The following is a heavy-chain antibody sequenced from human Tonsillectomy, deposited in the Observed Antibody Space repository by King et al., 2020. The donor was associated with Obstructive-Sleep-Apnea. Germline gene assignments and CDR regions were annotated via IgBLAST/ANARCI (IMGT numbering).Heavy chain of an antibody. J-gene: IGHJ4*02. V-gene: IGHV3-21*01. Sequence: VQLVESGGGLVKPGGSLRLSCAASGFTFSSYSMNWVRQAPGKGLEWVSSISSSSSYIYYADSVKGRFTISRDNAKNSLYLQMNSLRAEDTAVYYCARVGKQYYYDSSGYSYFDYWGQGTLVTVSS. D-gene: IGHD3-22*01. CDR3: ARVGKQYYYDSSGYSYFDY. CDR2: ISSSSSYI. CDR1: GFTFSSYS.